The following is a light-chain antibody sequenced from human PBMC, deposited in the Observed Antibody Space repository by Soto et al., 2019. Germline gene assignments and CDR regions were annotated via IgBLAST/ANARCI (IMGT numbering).Light chain of an antibody. J-gene: IGLJ2*01. CDR3: QVWDSSSEHVV. CDR1: SSNIGSNT. CDR2: SNN. Sequence: QPVLTQPPSASGTPGQRVTISCSGSSSNIGSNTVNWYQQLPGTAPKLLIYSNNQRPSGVPDRFSGSKSGTSASLAISGLQSEDEADYYCQVWDSSSEHVVFGGGTKVTVL. V-gene: IGLV1-44*01.